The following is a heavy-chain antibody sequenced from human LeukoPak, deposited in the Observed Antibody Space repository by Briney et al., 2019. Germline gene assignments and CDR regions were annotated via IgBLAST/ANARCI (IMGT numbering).Heavy chain of an antibody. CDR2: IRYDGSNK. D-gene: IGHD3-22*01. CDR3: AKDGYDSSGYLDY. CDR1: GFTFSSYG. J-gene: IGHJ4*02. Sequence: GGSLRLSCAASGFTFSSYGMHWVRQAPGKGLEWVAFIRYDGSNKYYADSVKGRFTISRDNSKNTLYLQMNSLRAEDTAVYYCAKDGYDSSGYLDYWGQGTLVAVSS. V-gene: IGHV3-30*02.